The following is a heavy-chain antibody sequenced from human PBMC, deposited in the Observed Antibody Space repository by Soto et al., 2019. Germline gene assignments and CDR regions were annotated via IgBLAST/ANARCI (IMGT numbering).Heavy chain of an antibody. V-gene: IGHV3-33*01. CDR1: GFTFSSYG. CDR2: IWYDGSNK. CDR3: ARDRLGEGDV. D-gene: IGHD3-16*01. J-gene: IGHJ6*03. Sequence: XXSLRLSFAASGFTFSSYGMHWVRQAPGKGLEWVAVIWYDGSNKYYADSVKGRFTISRDNSKNTLYLQMNSLRAEDTAVYYCARDRLGEGDVWGKGTTVTVSS.